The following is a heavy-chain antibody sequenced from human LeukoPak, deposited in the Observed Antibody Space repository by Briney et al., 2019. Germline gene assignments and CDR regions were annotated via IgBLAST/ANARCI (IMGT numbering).Heavy chain of an antibody. CDR2: IFYSGIT. CDR3: ARDITGSFDY. D-gene: IGHD1-14*01. CDR1: GGSISNFF. V-gene: IGHV4-59*12. Sequence: SETLSLTCTVSGGSISNFFWGWIRQPPGKGLEWIAYIFYSGITNNNPSLKSRVTISVDTSKNQFSLKLSSVTAADTAVYYCARDITGSFDYWGQGNLVTVSS. J-gene: IGHJ4*02.